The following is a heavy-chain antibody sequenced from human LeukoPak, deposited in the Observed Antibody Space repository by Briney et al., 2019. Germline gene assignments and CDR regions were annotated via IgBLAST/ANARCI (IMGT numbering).Heavy chain of an antibody. D-gene: IGHD5-12*01. V-gene: IGHV4-59*01. CDR3: ARAGYCGSDFSV. J-gene: IGHJ6*03. CDR1: GGSFSSYY. CDR2: IYYSGST. Sequence: PSETLSLTCTLSGGSFSSYYWSWIRQPPGKGLEWIGYIYYSGSTNYNPSLKSRVTISVDTSKNQFSLKLSSVTATDTAVYYCARAGYCGSDFSVWGKGSTVTVSS.